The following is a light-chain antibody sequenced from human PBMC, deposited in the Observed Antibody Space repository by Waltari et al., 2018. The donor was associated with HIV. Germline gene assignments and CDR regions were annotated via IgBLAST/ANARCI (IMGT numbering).Light chain of an antibody. CDR1: QDISNY. Sequence: DSQMTQSPSSLSASVGDRVTITCQASQDISNYLNWYHHKPGKATNLLSYDACNLETGVQSRFSGSGSGTDFTFTISSLKPEDLATYYCQQYDKLPLTFGGGTKGEIK. CDR2: DAC. J-gene: IGKJ4*01. CDR3: QQYDKLPLT. V-gene: IGKV1-33*01.